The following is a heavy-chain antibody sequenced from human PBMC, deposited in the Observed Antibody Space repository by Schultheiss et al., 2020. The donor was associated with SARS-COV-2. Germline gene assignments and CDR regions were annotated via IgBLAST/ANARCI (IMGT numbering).Heavy chain of an antibody. J-gene: IGHJ2*01. Sequence: ASVKVSCKASGYTFTGYYMHLVRQAPGQGLEWMGWINPNSGGTNYAQKFQGRVTMTRDTSISTAYMELSRLRFEDTAVYYCARDRAARQGPRYFDLWGRGTLVTVSS. CDR3: ARDRAARQGPRYFDL. CDR2: INPNSGGT. V-gene: IGHV1-2*02. CDR1: GYTFTGYY. D-gene: IGHD6-6*01.